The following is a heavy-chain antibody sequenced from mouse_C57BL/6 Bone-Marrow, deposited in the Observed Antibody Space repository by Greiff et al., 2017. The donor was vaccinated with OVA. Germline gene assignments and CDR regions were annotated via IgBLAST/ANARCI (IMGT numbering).Heavy chain of an antibody. D-gene: IGHD1-1*01. V-gene: IGHV1-26*01. Sequence: EVQLQQSGPELVKPGASVKISCKASGYTFTDYYMNWVKQSHGKSLEWIGDINPNNGGTSYNQKFKGKATLTVDKSSSTAYMELRSLTSEDSAVYYCARKSLPFYYYGSPFAYWGQGTLVTVSA. CDR2: INPNNGGT. CDR1: GYTFTDYY. CDR3: ARKSLPFYYYGSPFAY. J-gene: IGHJ3*01.